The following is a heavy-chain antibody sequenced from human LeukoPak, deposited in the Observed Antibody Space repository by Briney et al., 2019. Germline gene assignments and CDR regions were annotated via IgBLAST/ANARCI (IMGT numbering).Heavy chain of an antibody. CDR2: INPSGDST. J-gene: IGHJ2*01. CDR3: AKDLFLWYFDL. D-gene: IGHD2-21*01. CDR1: GYTFTTYY. Sequence: ASVKVSCKASGYTFTTYYIHRVRQAPGQGLEWMGIINPSGDSTSYAQKFQGRVVMTRDTSTSTVYMELSSLRSEDTAVYYCAKDLFLWYFDLWGRGTLVTVSP. V-gene: IGHV1-46*01.